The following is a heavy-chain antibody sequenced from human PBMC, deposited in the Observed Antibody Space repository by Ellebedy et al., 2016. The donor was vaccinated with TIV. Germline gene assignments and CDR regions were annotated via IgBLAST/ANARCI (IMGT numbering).Heavy chain of an antibody. D-gene: IGHD3-10*01. V-gene: IGHV1-8*02. CDR3: ARYTGSGTYYRNGMDV. CDR1: GGTFSSYY. J-gene: IGHJ6*02. Sequence: AASVKVSCKASGGTFSSYYINRVRQATRQGLEWMGGMNANSGNTGYAQKFQGRVTMTRNTSKSTAYMELRSLRSDDTAVYYCARYTGSGTYYRNGMDVWGQGITVTVSS. CDR2: MNANSGNT.